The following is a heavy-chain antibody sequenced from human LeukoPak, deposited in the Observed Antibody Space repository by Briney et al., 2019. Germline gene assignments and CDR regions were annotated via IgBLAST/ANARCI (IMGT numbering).Heavy chain of an antibody. CDR2: IKQDGSEK. V-gene: IGHV3-7*01. Sequence: PGGSLRLSCAASGFTFSNFWMSWVRQAPGKGLEWVANIKQDGSEKYYVDSVKGRFTISRDNAKNSLYLQMNSLRAEDTAVYYCARDLVVVTGISDYWGQGTLVTVSS. CDR3: ARDLVVVTGISDY. J-gene: IGHJ4*02. D-gene: IGHD2-21*02. CDR1: GFTFSNFW.